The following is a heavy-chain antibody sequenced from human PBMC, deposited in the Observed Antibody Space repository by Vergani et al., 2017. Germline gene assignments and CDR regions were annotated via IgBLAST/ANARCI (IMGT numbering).Heavy chain of an antibody. CDR2: ISGSGGST. CDR3: AKDYTSYDYVWGSYRSPWDY. CDR1: GFTFSSYA. Sequence: VQLVESGGGVVQPGRSLRLSCAASGFTFSSYAMSWVRQAPGKGLEWVSAISGSGGSTYYADSVKGRFTISRDNSKNTLYLQMNSLRAEDTAVYYCAKDYTSYDYVWGSYRSPWDYWGQGTLVTVSS. D-gene: IGHD3-16*02. V-gene: IGHV3-23*04. J-gene: IGHJ4*02.